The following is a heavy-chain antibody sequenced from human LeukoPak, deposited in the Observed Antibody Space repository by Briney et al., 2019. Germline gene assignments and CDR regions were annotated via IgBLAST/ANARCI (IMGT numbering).Heavy chain of an antibody. Sequence: ASVKASCKASGYTFTSYYMHWVRQAPGQGLEWMGIINPSGGSTSYAQKFQGRVTMTRDTSTSTVYMELSSLRSEDTAVYYCSLQVAAGSSPLDYWGQGTLVTVSS. D-gene: IGHD6-13*01. V-gene: IGHV1-46*01. J-gene: IGHJ4*02. CDR1: GYTFTSYY. CDR3: SLQVAAGSSPLDY. CDR2: INPSGGST.